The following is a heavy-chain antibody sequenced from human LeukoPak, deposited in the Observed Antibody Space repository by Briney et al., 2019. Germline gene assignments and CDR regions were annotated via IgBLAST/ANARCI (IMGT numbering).Heavy chain of an antibody. CDR2: FIRDGGSP. CDR3: AREGLYSGSYLFDY. V-gene: IGHV3-64*01. Sequence: PGRPLRLPCAALGFTFSSYAMHWVRQAPGKALECFSSFIRDGGSPYSAHSLKGRFTISTDSSKTTLYLQMGSLRAEDTAVYYGAREGLYSGSYLFDYWGQGTLVTVSS. J-gene: IGHJ4*02. CDR1: GFTFSSYA. D-gene: IGHD1-26*01.